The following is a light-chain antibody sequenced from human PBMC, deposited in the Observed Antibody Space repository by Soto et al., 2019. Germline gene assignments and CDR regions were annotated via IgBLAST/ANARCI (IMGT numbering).Light chain of an antibody. CDR2: DVS. CDR3: CSDAGTYTWV. CDR1: SSDVGGYDY. J-gene: IGLJ3*02. Sequence: QSALTQPRSVSGSPGQSVTISCTGTSSDVGGYDYVSWYQQHPGRAPKVMIYDVSKRPSGVPNRFSGSKSGNTASLTISGLDTEDEADYYCCSDAGTYTWVFGGGTKLTVL. V-gene: IGLV2-11*01.